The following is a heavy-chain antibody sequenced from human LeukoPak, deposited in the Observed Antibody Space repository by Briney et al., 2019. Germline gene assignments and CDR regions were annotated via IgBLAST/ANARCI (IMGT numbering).Heavy chain of an antibody. V-gene: IGHV4-59*01. J-gene: IGHJ6*03. CDR3: ARTTEGGYTYGYFYYYYMDV. CDR2: IYYSGST. D-gene: IGHD5-18*01. Sequence: SETLSLTCTVPGGSISSYYWSWIRQPPGKGLEWIGYIYYSGSTNYKSSLKSRVTISVDTSKNQFSLKLNSVTAADTAVYYCARTTEGGYTYGYFYYYYMDVWGKGTTVTISS. CDR1: GGSISSYY.